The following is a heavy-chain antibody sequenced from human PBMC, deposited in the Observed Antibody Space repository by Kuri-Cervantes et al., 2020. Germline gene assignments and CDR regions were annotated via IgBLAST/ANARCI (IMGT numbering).Heavy chain of an antibody. Sequence: GGSLRLSCAASGFTFDDYAMHWVRQAPGKGLEWVSGISWNSGSIGYADSVKGRFTISRDNAKNSLYLQMNSLRAEDTAVYYCARVSSGWYYSYYYYMDVWGKGTTVTVSS. CDR3: ARVSSGWYYSYYYYMDV. D-gene: IGHD6-19*01. V-gene: IGHV3-9*01. CDR2: ISWNSGSI. J-gene: IGHJ6*03. CDR1: GFTFDDYA.